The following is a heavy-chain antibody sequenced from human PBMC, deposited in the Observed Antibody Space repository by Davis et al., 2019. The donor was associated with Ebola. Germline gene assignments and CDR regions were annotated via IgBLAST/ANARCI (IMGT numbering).Heavy chain of an antibody. CDR2: INAGNGNT. Sequence: AASVKVSCKASGYTFTSYAMHWVRQAPGQRLEWMGWINAGNGNTKYSQKLQGRVTMTTDTSTSTAYMELRSLRSDDTAVYYCARDHRVPWGQGTLVTVSS. CDR3: ARDHRVP. D-gene: IGHD6-6*01. V-gene: IGHV1-3*01. J-gene: IGHJ5*02. CDR1: GYTFTSYA.